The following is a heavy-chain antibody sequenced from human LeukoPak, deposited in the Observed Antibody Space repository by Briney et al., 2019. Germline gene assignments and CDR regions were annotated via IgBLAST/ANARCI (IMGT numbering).Heavy chain of an antibody. D-gene: IGHD3-10*01. CDR1: GYTFTGYY. CDR2: INPNSGGT. V-gene: IGHV1-2*02. CDR3: ARDYNPVLLWFGEYYFDY. Sequence: ASVKVSCKASGYTFTGYYMHWVRQAPGQGLEWMGWINPNSGGTNYAQKFQGRVTMTRDTSISTAYMELSRLRSDDTAVYYCARDYNPVLLWFGEYYFDYWGQGTLVTVSS. J-gene: IGHJ4*02.